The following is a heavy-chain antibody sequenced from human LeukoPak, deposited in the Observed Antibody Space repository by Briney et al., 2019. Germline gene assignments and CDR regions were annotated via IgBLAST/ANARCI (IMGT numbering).Heavy chain of an antibody. D-gene: IGHD3-3*01. V-gene: IGHV1-2*06. CDR1: GYTFTGYY. J-gene: IGHJ4*02. CDR3: ARSRFGVVIDDY. CDR2: INPNSGGT. Sequence: ASVTVSCKASGYTFTGYYMHWVRQAPGQGLEWMGRINPNSGGTNYAQKFQGRVTMTRDTSISTAYMELSRLRSDDTAVYYCARSRFGVVIDDYWGQGTLITVSS.